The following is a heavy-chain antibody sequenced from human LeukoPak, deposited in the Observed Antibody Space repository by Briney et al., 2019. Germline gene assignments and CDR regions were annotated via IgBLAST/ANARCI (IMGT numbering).Heavy chain of an antibody. CDR3: ARDFEDSSGYYGY. J-gene: IGHJ4*02. V-gene: IGHV1-2*02. Sequence: ASVKVSCKASGYTFTGYYMHWVRQAPGQGLEWMGWINPNSGGTNYAQKSQGRVTMTRDTSISTAYMELSRLRSDDTAVYYCARDFEDSSGYYGYWGQGTLVTVSS. D-gene: IGHD3-22*01. CDR2: INPNSGGT. CDR1: GYTFTGYY.